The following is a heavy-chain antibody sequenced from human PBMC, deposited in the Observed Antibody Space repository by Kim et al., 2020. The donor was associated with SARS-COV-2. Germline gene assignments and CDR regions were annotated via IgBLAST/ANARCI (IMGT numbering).Heavy chain of an antibody. Sequence: PSLKRRGTISVDTSKNQFSLKLSSVTAADTAVYYCARRLKSVPASSWFDPWGQGTLVTVSS. J-gene: IGHJ5*02. CDR3: ARRLKSVPASSWFDP. V-gene: IGHV4-39*01.